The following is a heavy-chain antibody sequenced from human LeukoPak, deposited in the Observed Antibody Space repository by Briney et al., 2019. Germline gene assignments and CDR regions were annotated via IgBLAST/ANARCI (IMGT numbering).Heavy chain of an antibody. V-gene: IGHV4-39*01. J-gene: IGHJ5*02. CDR1: GGSISSSGYY. CDR3: ARHEYSGSYYGLSWFDP. D-gene: IGHD1-26*01. CDR2: IYYSGST. Sequence: PSETLSLTCTVSGGSISSSGYYWGWIRQPPGTGLEWIASIYYSGSTYYNPCLKSRVTISVDTSKNQLSLKLSSLTSADTAVYYCARHEYSGSYYGLSWFDPWGQGTLVTVSS.